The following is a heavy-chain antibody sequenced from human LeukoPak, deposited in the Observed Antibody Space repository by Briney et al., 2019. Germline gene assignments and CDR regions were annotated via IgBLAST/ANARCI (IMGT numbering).Heavy chain of an antibody. CDR2: ISYDGSNK. D-gene: IGHD3-22*01. CDR1: GFTFSSFS. Sequence: GGSLRLSCASSGFTFSSFSMHWVRQAPGKGLEWVAVISYDGSNKYYADSVRGRFTISRDNSKNTLYLQMNSLRAEDTAVYYCARGGYYDSSGYFGGRIDYWGQGTLVTVSS. CDR3: ARGGYYDSSGYFGGRIDY. V-gene: IGHV3-30*19. J-gene: IGHJ4*02.